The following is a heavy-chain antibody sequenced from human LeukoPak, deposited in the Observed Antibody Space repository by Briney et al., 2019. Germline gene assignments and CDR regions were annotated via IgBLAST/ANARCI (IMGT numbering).Heavy chain of an antibody. CDR3: AGDLKDFDY. J-gene: IGHJ4*02. CDR2: ISSSSSTI. V-gene: IGHV3-48*01. Sequence: PGGSLRLSCAASGFTFSSYEMNWVRQAPGKGLEWVSYISSSSSTIYYADSVKGRFTISRDNAKNSLYLQMNSLRAEDTAVYYCAGDLKDFDYWGQGTLVTVSS. CDR1: GFTFSSYE.